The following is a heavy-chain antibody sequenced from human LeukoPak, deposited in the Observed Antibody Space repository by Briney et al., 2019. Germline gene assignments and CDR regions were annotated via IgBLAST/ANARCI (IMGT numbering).Heavy chain of an antibody. Sequence: PSETLSLTCTVSGGSISSRDHYWSWIRQPPGKGLEWIRYIYYSGSTYYNPSLKSRVTISVDTSKNQFSLKLSSVTAADTAVYYCAKYCSSTKWKGQYGMDVWGQGTTVTVSS. CDR1: GGSISSRDHY. CDR3: AKYCSSTKWKGQYGMDV. D-gene: IGHD2-2*01. V-gene: IGHV4-30-4*08. J-gene: IGHJ6*02. CDR2: IYYSGST.